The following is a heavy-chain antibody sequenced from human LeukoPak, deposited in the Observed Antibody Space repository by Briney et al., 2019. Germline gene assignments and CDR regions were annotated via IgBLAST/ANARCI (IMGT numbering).Heavy chain of an antibody. CDR2: ISHSGST. Sequence: SETLSLTCAVYGGSFSGYYWSWIRQPPGKGLEWIGEISHSGSTNYNPSLKSRVTISVDTSKNQFSLKLSSVTAADTAVYYCARARGYYYYYYMDVWGKGTTVTVSS. V-gene: IGHV4-34*01. J-gene: IGHJ6*03. CDR1: GGSFSGYY. CDR3: ARARGYYYYYYMDV.